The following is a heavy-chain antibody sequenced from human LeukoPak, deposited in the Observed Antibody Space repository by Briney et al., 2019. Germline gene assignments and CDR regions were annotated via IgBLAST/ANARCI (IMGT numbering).Heavy chain of an antibody. J-gene: IGHJ4*02. V-gene: IGHV4-59*01. CDR3: ARTLYGDYDMDY. Sequence: PSETLSLTCTVSGGSISSYYWSWIRQPPGKGLEWIGYIYYSGSTNYNPSLESRVTISVDTSKNQFSLKLSSVTAADTAVYYCARTLYGDYDMDYWGQGTLVTVSS. D-gene: IGHD4-17*01. CDR2: IYYSGST. CDR1: GGSISSYY.